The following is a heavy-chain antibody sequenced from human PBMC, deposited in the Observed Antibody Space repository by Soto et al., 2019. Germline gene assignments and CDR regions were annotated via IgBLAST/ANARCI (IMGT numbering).Heavy chain of an antibody. Sequence: ASVKVSCKASGYTFTSYGISWVRQATGQGLEWMGWINPNSGGTNYARKFQGWVTMTRDTSISTAYMELSRLRSDDTAVYYCARSIVVAATPRGYYYYGMDVWGQGTTVTVSS. V-gene: IGHV1-2*04. J-gene: IGHJ6*02. CDR2: INPNSGGT. D-gene: IGHD2-15*01. CDR3: ARSIVVAATPRGYYYYGMDV. CDR1: GYTFTSYG.